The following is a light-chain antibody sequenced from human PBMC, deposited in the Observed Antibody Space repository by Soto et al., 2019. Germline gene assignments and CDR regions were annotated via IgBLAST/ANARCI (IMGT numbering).Light chain of an antibody. Sequence: EIVLTQSPATLSVSPGERATLSCRASQSVSSNLAWYQQKPGQAPRLLIYGASTRATGIPERFTGSGSGTDFTLTISRLETQDSAMYYCQQYVISVTFGQGTRLEIK. V-gene: IGKV3-20*01. J-gene: IGKJ5*01. CDR2: GAS. CDR1: QSVSSN. CDR3: QQYVISVT.